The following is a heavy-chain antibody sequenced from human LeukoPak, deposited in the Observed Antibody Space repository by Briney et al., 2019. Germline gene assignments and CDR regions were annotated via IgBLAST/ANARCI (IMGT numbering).Heavy chain of an antibody. J-gene: IGHJ5*02. Sequence: KSGGSLRLSCAATGFTFSSHSMNWVRQAPGKGLEWVSSISSSSSYIYYADSVKGRFTISRDNAENSLSLQMNSLRAEDTAVYYCARGQYSGNDLGNWFDPWGQGTLVTVSS. CDR3: ARGQYSGNDLGNWFDP. CDR1: GFTFSSHS. CDR2: ISSSSSYI. V-gene: IGHV3-21*03. D-gene: IGHD5-12*01.